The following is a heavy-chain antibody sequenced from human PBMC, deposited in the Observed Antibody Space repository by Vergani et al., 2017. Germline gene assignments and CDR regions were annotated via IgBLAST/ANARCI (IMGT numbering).Heavy chain of an antibody. V-gene: IGHV3-48*01. Sequence: EVQLLESGGGLVQPGGSLRLSCAASGFTFSTYAMTWVRQAPGKGLEWVSYISSSSSTIYYADSVKGRFTISRDNAKNSLYLQMNSLRAEDTAVYYCASPSSGDLYYYGMDVWGEGTTVTVSA. J-gene: IGHJ6*01. CDR2: ISSSSSTI. D-gene: IGHD7-27*01. CDR1: GFTFSTYA. CDR3: ASPSSGDLYYYGMDV.